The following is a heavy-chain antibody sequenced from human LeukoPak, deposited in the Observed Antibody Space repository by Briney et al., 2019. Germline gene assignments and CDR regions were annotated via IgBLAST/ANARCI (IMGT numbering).Heavy chain of an antibody. CDR2: ISSSGSTI. J-gene: IGHJ5*02. CDR1: GFTFSSYE. V-gene: IGHV3-48*03. CDR3: ARGSDCGGDCYTSRLYNWFDP. Sequence: GGSLRLSCAASGFTFSSYEMNWVRQAPGKRLEWVSYISSSGSTIYYADSVKGRFTISRDNAKNTLYLQMNSLRAEDTAVYYCARGSDCGGDCYTSRLYNWFDPWGQGTQVTVSS. D-gene: IGHD2-21*02.